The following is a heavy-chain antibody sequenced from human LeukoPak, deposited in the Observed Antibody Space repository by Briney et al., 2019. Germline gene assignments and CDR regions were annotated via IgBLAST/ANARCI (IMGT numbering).Heavy chain of an antibody. Sequence: PSETLSLTCAVYGGSFSGYYWSWIRQPPGKGLEWIGEINHSGSTNYNPSLKSRVTISVDTSKNQFSLKLSSVTAADTAVYYCAAYYYDSSGYNAWGQGTLVTVSS. D-gene: IGHD3-22*01. J-gene: IGHJ5*02. CDR2: INHSGST. CDR1: GGSFSGYY. CDR3: AAYYYDSSGYNA. V-gene: IGHV4-34*01.